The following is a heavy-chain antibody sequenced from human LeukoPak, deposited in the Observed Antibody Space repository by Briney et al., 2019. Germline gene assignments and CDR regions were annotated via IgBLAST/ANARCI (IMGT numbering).Heavy chain of an antibody. Sequence: PGGSLRLSCAASGFTFSSYSMNWVRQAPGKGLEWVSSTSSSSSYIYYADSVKGRFTISRDNAKNSLYLQMNSLRAEDTAVYYCARDKEDIVVVTALGYYYYGMDVWGQGTTVTVSS. CDR3: ARDKEDIVVVTALGYYYYGMDV. J-gene: IGHJ6*02. D-gene: IGHD2-21*02. V-gene: IGHV3-21*01. CDR2: TSSSSSYI. CDR1: GFTFSSYS.